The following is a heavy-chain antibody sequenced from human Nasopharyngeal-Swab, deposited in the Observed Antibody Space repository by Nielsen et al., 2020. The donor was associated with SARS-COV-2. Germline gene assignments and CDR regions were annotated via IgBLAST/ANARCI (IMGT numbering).Heavy chain of an antibody. CDR3: ARGPYSRSSLWVH. Sequence: SETLSLTCAVYGGSIRGYCWNWIRQAPGKGLEWIAEIDHRGSTNYNPSLASRVTISTDTSKNQVYLKLKSLTAADTAVYYCARGPYSRSSLWVHWGQGTLVTVSS. CDR2: IDHRGST. D-gene: IGHD6-6*01. CDR1: GGSIRGYC. J-gene: IGHJ4*02. V-gene: IGHV4-34*01.